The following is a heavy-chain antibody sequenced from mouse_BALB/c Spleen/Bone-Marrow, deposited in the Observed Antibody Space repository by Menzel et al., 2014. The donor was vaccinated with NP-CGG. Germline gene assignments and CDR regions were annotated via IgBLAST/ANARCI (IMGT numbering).Heavy chain of an antibody. J-gene: IGHJ4*01. CDR3: ARWEYYAMDY. CDR1: GFNIKDTY. Sequence: EVKLVDSGAELVKPGASVKLSCTASGFNIKDTYMHWVKQRPEQGLEWIGRIDPANGNTKYDPKFQGKATITADTSSNTAYLQLSSLTSEDTAVYYCARWEYYAMDYWGQGTSVTVSS. D-gene: IGHD4-1*01. V-gene: IGHV14-3*02. CDR2: IDPANGNT.